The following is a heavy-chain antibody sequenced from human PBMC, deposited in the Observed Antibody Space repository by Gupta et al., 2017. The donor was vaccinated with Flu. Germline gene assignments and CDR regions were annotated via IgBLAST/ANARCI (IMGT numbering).Heavy chain of an antibody. J-gene: IGHJ5*02. CDR2: MNPKSGNT. CDR1: GYTFTGYD. Sequence: QMQLVQSGAEVKKPGASVKVSCQTSGYTFTGYDFNWVRQAAGQGFEWIGWMNPKSGNTGYAQKFQGRVTMSRNTAISTAYMELSNLRSEDTAVYYCYDSDRWGQGTRVTVSS. D-gene: IGHD2-21*02. V-gene: IGHV1-8*01. CDR3: YDSDR.